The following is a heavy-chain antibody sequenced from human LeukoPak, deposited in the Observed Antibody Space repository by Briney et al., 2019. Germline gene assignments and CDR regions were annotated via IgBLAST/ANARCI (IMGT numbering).Heavy chain of an antibody. D-gene: IGHD3-22*01. Sequence: PSETLSLTCTVSGDFITAYYWSWIRQPPGKGLEWIGYVYYTGSTEYNFSLRSRVTVSLDMSKHQFSLNLTSVTAADTAVYYCARHRALVYYYDSRADAFDIWGQGTMVTVSS. J-gene: IGHJ3*02. CDR2: VYYTGST. V-gene: IGHV4-59*08. CDR1: GDFITAYY. CDR3: ARHRALVYYYDSRADAFDI.